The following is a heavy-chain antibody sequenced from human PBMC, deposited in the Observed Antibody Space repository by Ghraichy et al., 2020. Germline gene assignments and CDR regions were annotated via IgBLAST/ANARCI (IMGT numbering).Heavy chain of an antibody. CDR2: INHSGST. Sequence: SETLSLTCAVYGGSFSGYYWSWIRQPPGKGLEWIGEINHSGSTNYNPSLKSRVTISVDTSKNQFSLKLSSVTAADTAVYYCARGSPNRASGYSSGWYGNWGQGTLVTVSS. CDR1: GGSFSGYY. J-gene: IGHJ4*02. D-gene: IGHD6-19*01. CDR3: ARGSPNRASGYSSGWYGN. V-gene: IGHV4-34*01.